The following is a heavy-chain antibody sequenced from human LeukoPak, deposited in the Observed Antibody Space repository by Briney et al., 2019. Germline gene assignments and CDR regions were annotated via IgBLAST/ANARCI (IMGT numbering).Heavy chain of an antibody. CDR3: ARGSPPRRNYGSRGYYSYYFDY. D-gene: IGHD3-22*01. CDR2: ISAYNGNT. J-gene: IGHJ4*02. CDR1: GYTFTGYY. V-gene: IGHV1-18*04. Sequence: GASVKVSCKASGYTFTGYYMHWVRQAPGQGLEWMGWISAYNGNTHYAQKLQGRVTMTTDTSTSTVYMELRSLRSDDTAVYYCARGSPPRRNYGSRGYYSYYFDYWGQGTLVTVSS.